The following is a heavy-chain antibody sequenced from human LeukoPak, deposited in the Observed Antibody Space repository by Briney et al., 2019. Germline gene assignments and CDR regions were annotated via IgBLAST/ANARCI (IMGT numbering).Heavy chain of an antibody. D-gene: IGHD3-10*01. CDR3: QAYYGSGSYSDS. CDR1: GGSISSSSYY. Sequence: SETLSLTCTVSGGSISSSSYYWGWIRQPPGKELEWIGSIYYSGSTYYNPSLESRVTISVDTSENQFSLKLSSMTAADTAVYYCQAYYGSGSYSDSWGQGTLVTVSS. CDR2: IYYSGST. J-gene: IGHJ4*02. V-gene: IGHV4-39*01.